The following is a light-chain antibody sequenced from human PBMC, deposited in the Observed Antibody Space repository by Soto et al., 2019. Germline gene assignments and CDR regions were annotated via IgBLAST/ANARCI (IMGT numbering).Light chain of an antibody. J-gene: IGLJ3*02. CDR3: SSYAGSNHNWV. Sequence: QYVLTQPPSASGSPGQSVTISCTGTSSDVGGYNYVSWYQQHPGKAPKLMIYEVSKRPSGVPDRFSGSKSGNTASLTVSGLQAEDEADYYCSSYAGSNHNWVFGGGTKLTVL. CDR2: EVS. CDR1: SSDVGGYNY. V-gene: IGLV2-8*01.